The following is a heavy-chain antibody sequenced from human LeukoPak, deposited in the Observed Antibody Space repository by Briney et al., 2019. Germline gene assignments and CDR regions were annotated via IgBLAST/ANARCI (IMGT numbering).Heavy chain of an antibody. J-gene: IGHJ4*02. V-gene: IGHV1-69*13. CDR2: IIPIFGTA. CDR3: ARKGGGRFNFDY. D-gene: IGHD1-26*01. Sequence: ASVKVSCKASGGTFSSYAISWVRQAPGQGLEWMGGIIPIFGTANYAQKFQGRVTITADESTSTAYMELSSLRSEDTAVYYCARKGGGRFNFDYWGQGTLVTVSS. CDR1: GGTFSSYA.